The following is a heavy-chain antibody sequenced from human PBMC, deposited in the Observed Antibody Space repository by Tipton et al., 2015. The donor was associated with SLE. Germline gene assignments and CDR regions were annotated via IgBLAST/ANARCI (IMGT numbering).Heavy chain of an antibody. J-gene: IGHJ4*02. V-gene: IGHV4-59*01. CDR2: INYSGNT. CDR1: GGSISGYY. CDR3: SRGGLGSDLRGSIYFGS. Sequence: TLSLTCAVSGGSISGYYWNWIRQPPGKGLEWGGYINYSGNTNYNPSLKSRVTISVDTSKPHFSLRLNSVTAADTAVYYCSRGGLGSDLRGSIYFGSWGQGTLVTVSS. D-gene: IGHD7-27*01.